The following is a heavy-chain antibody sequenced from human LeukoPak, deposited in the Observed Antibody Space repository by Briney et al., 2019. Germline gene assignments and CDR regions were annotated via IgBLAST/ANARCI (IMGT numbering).Heavy chain of an antibody. CDR1: GGTFSSYA. V-gene: IGHV1-69*13. CDR2: IIPIFGTA. CDR3: ARTLGYCSSTSCYWDY. D-gene: IGHD2-2*01. Sequence: SVKVSCKASGGTFSSYAISWVRQAPGQGLEWMGGIIPIFGTANYAQKFQGRVTITADESTSTAYMELSSLRSEDTAVYYCARTLGYCSSTSCYWDYWGQGILVTVSS. J-gene: IGHJ4*02.